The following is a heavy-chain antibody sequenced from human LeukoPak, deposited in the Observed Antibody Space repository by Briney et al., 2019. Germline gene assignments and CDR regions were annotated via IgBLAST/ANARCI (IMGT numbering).Heavy chain of an antibody. D-gene: IGHD2-15*01. Sequence: PSETLSLTCTVTGGSISGYHWNWIRQSPGNGLEWISNIFYTGHADHSPSLKSRVTISVDTSKNEISLILNSVTAADTAVYYCARKTYCSGGRCYGENWFDPWGQGILVTVSS. CDR1: GGSISGYH. J-gene: IGHJ5*02. CDR3: ARKTYCSGGRCYGENWFDP. V-gene: IGHV4-59*08. CDR2: IFYTGHA.